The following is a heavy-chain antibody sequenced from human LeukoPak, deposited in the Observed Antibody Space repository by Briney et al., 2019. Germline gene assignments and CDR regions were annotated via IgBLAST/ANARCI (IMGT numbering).Heavy chain of an antibody. J-gene: IGHJ4*02. V-gene: IGHV4-34*01. Sequence: SETLSLTCAVYGGSFSGYYWSWIRQPPGKGLEWIGEIYHSGSTNYIPSLKSRVTMSVDTSKNQFSLKLSSVTAADTAVYYCARVSGGWNYFFDYWGQGTLVTVSS. D-gene: IGHD1-7*01. CDR1: GGSFSGYY. CDR3: ARVSGGWNYFFDY. CDR2: IYHSGST.